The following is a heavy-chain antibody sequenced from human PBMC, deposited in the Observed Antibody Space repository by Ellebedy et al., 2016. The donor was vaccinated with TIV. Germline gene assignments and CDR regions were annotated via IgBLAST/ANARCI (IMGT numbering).Heavy chain of an antibody. D-gene: IGHD2-15*01. V-gene: IGHV1-46*01. J-gene: IGHJ4*02. CDR1: GYTFTSYA. CDR3: AREGPSYIVVVVAATPTVGDY. CDR2: INPSGGST. Sequence: ASVKVSXKASGYTFTSYAMHWVRQAPGQGLEWMGIINPSGGSTSYAQKFQGRVTMTRDTSTSTVYMELSSLRSEDTAVYYCAREGPSYIVVVVAATPTVGDYWGQGTLVTVSS.